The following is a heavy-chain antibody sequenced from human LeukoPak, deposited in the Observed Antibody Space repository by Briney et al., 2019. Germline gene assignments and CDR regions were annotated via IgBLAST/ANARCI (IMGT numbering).Heavy chain of an antibody. J-gene: IGHJ4*02. CDR2: IYYSGST. Sequence: SETLSLTCTVSGGSISSSSYYWGWIRQPPGKGLEWIGTIYYSGSTYYNPSLKSRVTISVDTSKNQFSLKLSSVTAADTAVYYCAGYCSGGICYLDYGDYGTGVEYCGQGTLVAVST. CDR3: AGYCSGGICYLDYGDYGTGVEY. CDR1: GGSISSSSYY. V-gene: IGHV4-39*01. D-gene: IGHD2-15*01.